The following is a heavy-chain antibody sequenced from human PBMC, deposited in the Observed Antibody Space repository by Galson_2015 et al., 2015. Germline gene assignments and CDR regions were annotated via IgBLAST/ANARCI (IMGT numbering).Heavy chain of an antibody. CDR1: GFTFSNYA. Sequence: SLRLSCAASGFTFSNYAINWVRQGPAKGLEWVAVISYDGGNKYYADSVEGRFTISRDNFRYTLYLQMNSLRVEDAAVYYCATLDFEYNGCDWGQGTQVIVSS. V-gene: IGHV3-30-3*01. J-gene: IGHJ4*02. CDR2: ISYDGGNK. D-gene: IGHD1-1*01. CDR3: ATLDFEYNGCD.